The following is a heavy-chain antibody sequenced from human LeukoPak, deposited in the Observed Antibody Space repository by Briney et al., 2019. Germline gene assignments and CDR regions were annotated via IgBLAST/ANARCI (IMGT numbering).Heavy chain of an antibody. J-gene: IGHJ1*01. Sequence: GGSLRLSCAASGFSVSSNYMSWVRQAPGKGLEWVSVIYSGGSTYYADSAKGRFTISRDNSKNTLYLQMKSLRAEDTAVYYCAGTDETAPAEDFQHWGQGTLVTVSS. V-gene: IGHV3-53*01. CDR2: IYSGGST. CDR3: AGTDETAPAEDFQH. D-gene: IGHD2-21*02. CDR1: GFSVSSNY.